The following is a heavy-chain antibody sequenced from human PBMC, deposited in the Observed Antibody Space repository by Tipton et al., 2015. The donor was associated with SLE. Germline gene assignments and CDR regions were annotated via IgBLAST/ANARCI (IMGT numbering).Heavy chain of an antibody. V-gene: IGHV4-34*01. CDR2: INHSGST. CDR3: ARDRTGYSGSYSY. CDR1: GGSFSGYY. J-gene: IGHJ4*02. Sequence: TLSLTCAVYGGSFSGYYWSWIRQPPGKGLEWIGEINHSGSTNYNPSLKSRVTISVDTSKNQFSLKLSSVTAADTAVYYCARDRTGYSGSYSYWGQGTQVTVSS. D-gene: IGHD1-26*01.